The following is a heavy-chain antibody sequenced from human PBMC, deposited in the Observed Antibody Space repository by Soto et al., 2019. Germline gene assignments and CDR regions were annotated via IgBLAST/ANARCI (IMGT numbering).Heavy chain of an antibody. J-gene: IGHJ4*02. D-gene: IGHD1-26*01. Sequence: QVQLQESRPGLVKPSQTLSLTCTVSGGSISSSGYYWSWIRQHPGKGLEWIGYIDYSGNTYYIPSLNSRVTSSVDTSKNRFSLKLSSATAAAKAVYYCAMTPLLWGEGTMFTVSS. CDR2: IDYSGNT. CDR1: GGSISSSGYY. V-gene: IGHV4-31*03. CDR3: AMTPLL.